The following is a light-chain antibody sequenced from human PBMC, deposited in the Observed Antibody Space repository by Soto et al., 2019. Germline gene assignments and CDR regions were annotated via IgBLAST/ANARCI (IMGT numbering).Light chain of an antibody. CDR1: QSVSSSY. Sequence: EIVLTQSPVTLPLSSGERATLSCRASQSVSSSYLAWYQQKPGQAPRLLIYGASSRATGIPDRFSGSGSGTDFILTISRLESEDFAMYYCQQYGSSPGTFGQGTKVEIK. J-gene: IGKJ1*01. V-gene: IGKV3-20*01. CDR2: GAS. CDR3: QQYGSSPGT.